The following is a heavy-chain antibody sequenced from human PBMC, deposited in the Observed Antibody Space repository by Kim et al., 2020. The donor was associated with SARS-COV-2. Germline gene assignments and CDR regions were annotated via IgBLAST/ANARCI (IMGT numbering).Heavy chain of an antibody. CDR3: ATSYDSSGNDAFDI. D-gene: IGHD3-22*01. Sequence: ADSVKGRFTISRDNSRNTLYLQMNSLRAEDTAVYYCATSYDSSGNDAFDIWGQGTMVTVSS. V-gene: IGHV3-30*07. J-gene: IGHJ3*02.